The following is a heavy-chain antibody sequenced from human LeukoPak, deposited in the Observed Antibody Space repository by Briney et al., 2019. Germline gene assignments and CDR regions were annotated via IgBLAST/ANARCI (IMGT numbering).Heavy chain of an antibody. CDR1: GFTFSSYA. V-gene: IGHV3-23*01. J-gene: IGHJ4*02. CDR3: AKVQFRYYDSSGYYPVDY. Sequence: GGSLRLSCAASGFTFSSYAMSWVREARGKGLEWVSAISGSGGSTYYADSVKGRFTISRDNSKNTLYLQMNSLRAEDTAVYYCAKVQFRYYDSSGYYPVDYWGQGTLVTVSS. CDR2: ISGSGGST. D-gene: IGHD3-22*01.